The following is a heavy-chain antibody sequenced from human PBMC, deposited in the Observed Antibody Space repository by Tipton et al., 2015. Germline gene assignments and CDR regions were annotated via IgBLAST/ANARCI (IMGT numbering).Heavy chain of an antibody. CDR1: GGSFSYHY. CDR2: IYPTTST. J-gene: IGHJ4*02. V-gene: IGHV4-34*01. D-gene: IGHD4-23*01. Sequence: TLSLTCAVEGGSFSYHYWSWIRQPPGKALEWIGEIYPTTSTNYNPSLKSRVTISVDTSKTQFSLKMSSVTASDTAVYYCARARGRHGGLFDSWGQGILVTVSS. CDR3: ARARGRHGGLFDS.